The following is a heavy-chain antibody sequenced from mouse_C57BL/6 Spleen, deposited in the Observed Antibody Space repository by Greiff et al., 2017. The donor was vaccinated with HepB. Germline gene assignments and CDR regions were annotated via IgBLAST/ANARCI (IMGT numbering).Heavy chain of an antibody. CDR1: GYAFSSYW. D-gene: IGHD1-1*01. CDR3: AREYYGSSFPFAY. CDR2: IYPGDGDT. J-gene: IGHJ3*01. Sequence: QVQLKQSGAELVKPGASVKISYKASGYAFSSYWMNWVKQRPGKGLEWIGQIYPGDGDTNYNGKFKGKATLTADKSSSTAYMQLSRLTSEDSAVYFCAREYYGSSFPFAYWGQGTLVTVSA. V-gene: IGHV1-80*01.